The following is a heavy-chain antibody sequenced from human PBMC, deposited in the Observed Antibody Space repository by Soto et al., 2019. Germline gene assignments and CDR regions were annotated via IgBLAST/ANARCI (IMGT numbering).Heavy chain of an antibody. V-gene: IGHV3-30*18. Sequence: QVQLVESGGGVVQPGRSLRLSCVASGFTLSNTGMHWVRQAPGKGLEWVAMISHDGSNTYYGDSVKGRFTSSRDNSWNALYLQMDSLRPEETSVYYCAKDWGSSGWFNWFDPWGQGTLVTVSS. D-gene: IGHD6-19*01. CDR1: GFTLSNTG. J-gene: IGHJ5*02. CDR3: AKDWGSSGWFNWFDP. CDR2: ISHDGSNT.